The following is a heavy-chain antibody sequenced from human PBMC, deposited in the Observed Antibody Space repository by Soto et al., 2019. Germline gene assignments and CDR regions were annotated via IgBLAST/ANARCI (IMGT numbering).Heavy chain of an antibody. CDR3: AKPLQQWLLQGSGVDV. Sequence: PGGSLRLSCAASGFSFSEYSMTWVRQAPGKGLQWVSAISGDTATTHYADSVKGRFTISRANSRDTLYLPMNSLRVEDTAIYYCAKPLQQWLLQGSGVDVWGQGTTVTVSS. V-gene: IGHV3-23*01. J-gene: IGHJ6*02. D-gene: IGHD6-19*01. CDR2: ISGDTATT. CDR1: GFSFSEYS.